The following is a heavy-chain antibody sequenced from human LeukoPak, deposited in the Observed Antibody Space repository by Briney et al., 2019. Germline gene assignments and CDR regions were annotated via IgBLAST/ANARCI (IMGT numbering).Heavy chain of an antibody. D-gene: IGHD5-18*01. CDR1: GFTFSSYA. Sequence: WRSLRLSCAASGFTFSSYAMHWVRQAPGKGLEWVAIISYDGSNKYYADSVKGRFTISRDNSQNTLYLQMNSLRAEDTAVYYCAREGIQLWFGGVGDWFDPWGQGTLVTVSS. J-gene: IGHJ5*02. CDR3: AREGIQLWFGGVGDWFDP. CDR2: ISYDGSNK. V-gene: IGHV3-30-3*01.